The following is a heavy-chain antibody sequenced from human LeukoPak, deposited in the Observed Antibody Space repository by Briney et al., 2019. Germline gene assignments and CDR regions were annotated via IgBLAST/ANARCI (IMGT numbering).Heavy chain of an antibody. Sequence: GGSLRLSCAASGFTFSSYWMSWVRQAPGKGLEWVSAISGSGGSTYYADSVKGRFTISRDNSKNTLYLQMNSLRAEDTAVYYCAKRVELLWFGELPWWGQGTLVTVSS. CDR1: GFTFSSYW. J-gene: IGHJ4*02. D-gene: IGHD3-10*01. V-gene: IGHV3-23*01. CDR3: AKRVELLWFGELPW. CDR2: ISGSGGST.